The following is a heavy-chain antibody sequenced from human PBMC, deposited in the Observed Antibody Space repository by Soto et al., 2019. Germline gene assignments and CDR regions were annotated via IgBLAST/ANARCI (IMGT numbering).Heavy chain of an antibody. Sequence: EVQLLESGGGLVQPGGSLRLSCAASGFTFSSYAMSWVRQAPGKGLEWVSTIDGSGDSTDYADSVKGRFTISRDNSKKTLYLQMNSLSAEDTAVYYWAQSGYSSSWHYYYGLDVWGQGTTVTVSS. CDR1: GFTFSSYA. J-gene: IGHJ6*02. D-gene: IGHD6-13*01. V-gene: IGHV3-23*01. CDR2: IDGSGDST. CDR3: AQSGYSSSWHYYYGLDV.